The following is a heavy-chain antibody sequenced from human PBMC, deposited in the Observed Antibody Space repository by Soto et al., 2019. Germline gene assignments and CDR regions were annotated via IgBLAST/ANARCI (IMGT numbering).Heavy chain of an antibody. CDR1: GITLSSYW. V-gene: IGHV3-7*03. J-gene: IGHJ4*02. D-gene: IGHD6-19*01. CDR2: IKYDGSEI. CDR3: VRDGNSGWHFDY. Sequence: GGSLRLSXAASGITLSSYWMSWVRQAPGKGLEWVANIKYDGSEIYYVDSVKGRFTISRDNAKNSLFLQMNSLRAEDTAVYYCVRDGNSGWHFDYWGQGTLVTVSS.